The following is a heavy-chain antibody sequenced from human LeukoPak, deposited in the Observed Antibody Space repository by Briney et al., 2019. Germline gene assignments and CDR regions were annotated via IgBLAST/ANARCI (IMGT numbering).Heavy chain of an antibody. D-gene: IGHD4-23*01. V-gene: IGHV4-39*06. J-gene: IGHJ5*02. CDR3: ATEASNGGKGPVP. CDR2: SYYSGST. Sequence: SETLSLTCTVSGGSISSRNYYGGGIRQPPGKGREWIESSYYSGSTYYNPALKSRVTISAYPPKNQFTLKLSARTAAATVCYFCATEASNGGKGPVPWGQGTLVTVSS. CDR1: GGSISSRNYY.